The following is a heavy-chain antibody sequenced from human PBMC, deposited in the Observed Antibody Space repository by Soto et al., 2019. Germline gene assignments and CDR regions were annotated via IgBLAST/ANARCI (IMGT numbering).Heavy chain of an antibody. CDR2: ISSSSSTI. D-gene: IGHD3-3*01. CDR3: ARVIWSGHLTSDL. V-gene: IGHV3-48*02. CDR1: GFTFSSNS. Sequence: PGGSLRLSCAASGFTFSSNSMNWVRQAPGKGLEWISYISSSSSTIYADSVKGRFTISRDNAKNSLYLQMNSLRDEDTAVYYCARVIWSGHLTSDLWGQGTPVTVSS. J-gene: IGHJ5*02.